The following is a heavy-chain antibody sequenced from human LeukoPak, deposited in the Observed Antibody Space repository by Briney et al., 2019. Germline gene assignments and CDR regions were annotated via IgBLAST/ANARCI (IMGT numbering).Heavy chain of an antibody. V-gene: IGHV4-59*08. CDR2: NYYSGST. D-gene: IGHD3-9*01. Sequence: SETLSLTCTVSGGSISSYYWSCIRQPPGKGLEWIGYNYYSGSTNYNPSLKSRVTISVDTSKNQFSLKLSSVTAADTAVYYCATGPNYDILTGYQYYFDYWGQGTLVTVSS. J-gene: IGHJ4*02. CDR1: GGSISSYY. CDR3: ATGPNYDILTGYQYYFDY.